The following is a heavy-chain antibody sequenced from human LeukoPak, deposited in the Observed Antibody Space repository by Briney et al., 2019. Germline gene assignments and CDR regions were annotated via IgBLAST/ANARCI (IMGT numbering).Heavy chain of an antibody. J-gene: IGHJ4*01. CDR1: GFTFSNAW. CDR2: IKRKGDDGTI. Sequence: GGSLRLSCAASGFTFSNAWMSWVRQAPGRGLEWVGRIKRKGDDGTIDYAAPVKGRLSISRDDSKKTLYLQMKSLKSEDTAVYYCTAGTGRSDSEYWGHGTLVTVSS. CDR3: TAGTGRSDSEY. V-gene: IGHV3-15*01. D-gene: IGHD3/OR15-3a*01.